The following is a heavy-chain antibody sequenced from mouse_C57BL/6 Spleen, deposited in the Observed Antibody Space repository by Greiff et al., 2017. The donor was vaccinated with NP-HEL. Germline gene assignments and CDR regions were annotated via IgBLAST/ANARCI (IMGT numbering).Heavy chain of an antibody. CDR1: GYTFTDYE. Sequence: VKVVESGAELVRPGASVTLSCKASGYTFTDYEMHWVKQTPVHGLEWIGAIDPETGGTAYNQKFKGKAILTADKSSRTAYMELRSLTSEDSAVYYCTRLRITTVVGAMDYWGQGTSVTVSS. CDR2: IDPETGGT. V-gene: IGHV1-15*01. J-gene: IGHJ4*01. D-gene: IGHD1-1*01. CDR3: TRLRITTVVGAMDY.